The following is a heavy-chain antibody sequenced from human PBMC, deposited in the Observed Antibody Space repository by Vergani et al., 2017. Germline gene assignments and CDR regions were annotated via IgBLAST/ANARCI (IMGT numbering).Heavy chain of an antibody. Sequence: EVQLVQSGAEVKKPGESLKISCKGSGYSFTSYWIGWVRQMPGKGLEWMGIIYPGDSDTRYSPSFQGQVTISADKSISTAYLQWSSLRSEDTAVYYCARGSDYDFWSGYYRLGYYYYYMDVWGKGTTVTVSS. J-gene: IGHJ6*03. V-gene: IGHV5-51*03. CDR3: ARGSDYDFWSGYYRLGYYYYYMDV. CDR1: GYSFTSYW. CDR2: IYPGDSDT. D-gene: IGHD3-3*01.